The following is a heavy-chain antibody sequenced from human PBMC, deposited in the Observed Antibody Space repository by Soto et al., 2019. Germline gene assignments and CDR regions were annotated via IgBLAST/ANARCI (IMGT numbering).Heavy chain of an antibody. CDR1: GYSFTSYW. Sequence: PGESLKISCKGSGYSFTSYWISWVRQMPGQGLEWMGRIDPSDSYTNYSPSFQGHVTISADKSISTAYLQWSSLKASDTAMYYCASHQVDISTGSRDYWGQGTLVTASS. J-gene: IGHJ4*02. D-gene: IGHD3-9*01. CDR2: IDPSDSYT. V-gene: IGHV5-10-1*01. CDR3: ASHQVDISTGSRDY.